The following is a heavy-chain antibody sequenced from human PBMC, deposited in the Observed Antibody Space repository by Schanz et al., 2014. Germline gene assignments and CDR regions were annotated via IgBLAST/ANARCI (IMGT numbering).Heavy chain of an antibody. CDR2: INTGSNYI. CDR3: AKDAENTAMITDYFDY. D-gene: IGHD5-18*01. CDR1: GFSFSDYY. Sequence: QAHLLESGGGLVEPGGSLRLSCAASGFSFSDYYMSWIRQAPGKGLEWISFINTGSNYINYADSVKGRFTISRDNTKNSLFLQLNSLRADDTAVYYCAKDAENTAMITDYFDYWGQGTLXTVSS. J-gene: IGHJ4*02. V-gene: IGHV3-11*05.